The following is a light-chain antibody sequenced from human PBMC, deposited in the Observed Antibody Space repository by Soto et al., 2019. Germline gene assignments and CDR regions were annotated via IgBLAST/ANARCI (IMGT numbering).Light chain of an antibody. CDR2: AAS. Sequence: IQLTQSPSSLSASVGDRVTITCRASQGIGFYLAWYQQKPGSAPQLLIYAASTLQSGVPSRFSGSGSGTNFSLTISGVQPEDFATYNCQHVNSYPPFTFGPGTTVDLK. J-gene: IGKJ3*01. V-gene: IGKV1-9*01. CDR3: QHVNSYPPFT. CDR1: QGIGFY.